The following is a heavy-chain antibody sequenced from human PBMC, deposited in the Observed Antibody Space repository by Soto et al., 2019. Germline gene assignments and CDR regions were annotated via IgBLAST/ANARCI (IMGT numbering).Heavy chain of an antibody. J-gene: IGHJ4*02. CDR3: AKDLTSRSSDYYFDY. CDR2: ISYSGNDY. Sequence: GGSLRLSCAAFGFTFNNCVIHWVRQAPGKGLEWVAVISYSGNDYHYADSVKGRFTISRDNSKNTLYLQMNSLRAEDTAVYYCAKDLTSRSSDYYFDYWGQGTLVTVSS. V-gene: IGHV3-30*18. CDR1: GFTFNNCV. D-gene: IGHD6-6*01.